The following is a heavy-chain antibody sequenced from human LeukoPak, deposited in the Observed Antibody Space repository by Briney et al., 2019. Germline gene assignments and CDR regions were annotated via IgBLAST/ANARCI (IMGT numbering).Heavy chain of an antibody. CDR3: ARIRAKGPTSPFDY. CDR1: GFTFGTFT. V-gene: IGHV3-30-3*01. J-gene: IGHJ4*02. D-gene: IGHD1-26*01. CDR2: ISYDGSNK. Sequence: GRSLRLSCTASGFTFGTFTMHWVRQTPGKGLEWVALISYDGSNKYYADSVKGRFTISRDNSKNTLYLQMNSLGAEDTAVYYCARIRAKGPTSPFDYWGQGTLVTVSS.